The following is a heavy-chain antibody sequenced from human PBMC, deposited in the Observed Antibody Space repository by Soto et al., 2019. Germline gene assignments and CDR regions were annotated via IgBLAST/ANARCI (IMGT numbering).Heavy chain of an antibody. CDR3: ARHAVGSGSNYYYYGMDV. D-gene: IGHD3-10*01. V-gene: IGHV5-10-1*01. Sequence: GESLKISCKGSGYSFTSYWISWVRQMPGKGLGWMGRIDPSDSYTNYSPSFQGHVTISADKSISTAYLQWSSLKASDTAMYYCARHAVGSGSNYYYYGMDVWGQGTTVTVSS. J-gene: IGHJ6*02. CDR1: GYSFTSYW. CDR2: IDPSDSYT.